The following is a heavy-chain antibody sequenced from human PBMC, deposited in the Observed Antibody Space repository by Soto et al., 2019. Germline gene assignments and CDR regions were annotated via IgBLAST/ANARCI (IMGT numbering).Heavy chain of an antibody. Sequence: QVQLQESGPGLVEPSQTLSLTCTVSGGSISSGGYYWSWVRQHPGKGLEWIGYIYYSGSTYYNPSLKSRVTISVDTSKNQFSLKLSSVTAADTAVYYCARDRSGYDYFDYWCQGTLVTVSS. CDR1: GGSISSGGYY. D-gene: IGHD5-12*01. CDR2: IYYSGST. J-gene: IGHJ4*02. CDR3: ARDRSGYDYFDY. V-gene: IGHV4-31*03.